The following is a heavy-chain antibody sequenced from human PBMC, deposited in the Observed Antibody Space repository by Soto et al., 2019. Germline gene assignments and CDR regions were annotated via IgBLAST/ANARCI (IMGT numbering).Heavy chain of an antibody. Sequence: SETLSLTCTVPGGSISSYYWSWIRQHPGKGLEWIGYIYYSGSTYYNPSLKSRVTISVDTSKNQFSLKLSSVTAADTAVYYCARGGACGGDCYSEDAFDIWGQGTMVTVSS. CDR3: ARGGACGGDCYSEDAFDI. CDR2: IYYSGST. CDR1: GGSISSYY. J-gene: IGHJ3*02. V-gene: IGHV4-59*06. D-gene: IGHD2-21*02.